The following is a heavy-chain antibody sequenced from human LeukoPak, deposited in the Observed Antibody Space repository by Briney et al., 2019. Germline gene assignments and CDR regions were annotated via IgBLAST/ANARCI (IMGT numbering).Heavy chain of an antibody. D-gene: IGHD3-10*01. J-gene: IGHJ3*02. CDR2: ISDSAGTT. CDR3: AKSYYYGSGDYSLTAFDI. Sequence: GGSLRLSCTASGFTFSRYDMSWVRQAPGKGLEWVPGISDSAGTTYYADSVKGRFSISRDSSKNTLNLQMNSLRAEDTAVYYCAKSYYYGSGDYSLTAFDIWGQGTMVTVSS. CDR1: GFTFSRYD. V-gene: IGHV3-23*01.